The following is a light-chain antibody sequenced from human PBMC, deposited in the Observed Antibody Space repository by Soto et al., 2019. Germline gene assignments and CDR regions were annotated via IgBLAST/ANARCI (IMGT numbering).Light chain of an antibody. CDR2: GAA. CDR1: QRVSSSY. V-gene: IGKV3-20*01. CDR3: PQYGISPLT. J-gene: IGKJ4*01. Sequence: EIGLTQSPGTLSFSPGERATLSCRASQRVSSSYLAWYQQKPGQAPRLLSCGAASRATCIPDRFSGSGSGTDFTLTISRLEPEEFAVYYCPQYGISPLTFGGGTKVDIK.